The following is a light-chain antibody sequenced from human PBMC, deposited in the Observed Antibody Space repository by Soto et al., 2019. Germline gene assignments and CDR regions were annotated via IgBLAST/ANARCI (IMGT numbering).Light chain of an antibody. CDR2: GAS. CDR1: QIFRSNS. Sequence: IVLTQSPGTLSLSPGYRATLSCRASQIFRSNSLAWYQQKPGQAPRLLIYGASSRATGIPDRFSGSGSGTDFTLTISRLEPEDFAVYYCQQYGSSPPITFGQGTRLEIK. V-gene: IGKV3-20*01. CDR3: QQYGSSPPIT. J-gene: IGKJ5*01.